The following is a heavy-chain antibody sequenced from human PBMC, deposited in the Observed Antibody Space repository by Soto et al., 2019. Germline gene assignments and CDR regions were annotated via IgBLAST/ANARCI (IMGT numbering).Heavy chain of an antibody. CDR3: ARDIEVAGTGYGMDV. CDR2: ISAYNGNT. CDR1: GYTFTSYG. J-gene: IGHJ6*02. D-gene: IGHD6-19*01. V-gene: IGHV1-18*04. Sequence: ASVKVSCKASGYTFTSYGISWVRQAPGQGLEWMGWISAYNGNTNYAQKLQGRVTMTTDTSTSTAYMELRSLRSDDTAVYYCARDIEVAGTGYGMDVWGQGTTVTVSS.